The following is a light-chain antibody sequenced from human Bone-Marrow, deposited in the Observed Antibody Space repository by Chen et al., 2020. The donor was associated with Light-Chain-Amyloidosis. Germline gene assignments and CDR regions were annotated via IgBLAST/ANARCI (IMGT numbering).Light chain of an antibody. V-gene: IGKV1-12*01. CDR1: QGISSW. Sequence: DMKMTQSPPSASESEADRVTITCRESQGISSWLAWYQQKPGKAPKLLLYAASSLQSGVPSRFSGSGSGTDFTLTISSLQPEDFATYYCQQANSFPLSLTFGGGTKVEIK. CDR3: QQANSFPLSLT. CDR2: AAS. J-gene: IGKJ4*01.